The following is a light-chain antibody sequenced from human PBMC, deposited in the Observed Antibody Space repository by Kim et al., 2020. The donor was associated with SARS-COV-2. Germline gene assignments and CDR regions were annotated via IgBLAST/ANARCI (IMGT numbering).Light chain of an antibody. J-gene: IGKJ4*01. V-gene: IGKV3-15*01. CDR3: QQYNNWPPLT. CDR2: GAS. CDR1: QSVSSN. Sequence: EIVMTQSPVTLSVSPGERATLSCRASQSVSSNLAWYQQKPGQAPRLLIYGASTRATGIPARFSGSGSWTDFTLTISSLQSEDFAVYYCQQYNNWPPLTFGGGTKVEIK.